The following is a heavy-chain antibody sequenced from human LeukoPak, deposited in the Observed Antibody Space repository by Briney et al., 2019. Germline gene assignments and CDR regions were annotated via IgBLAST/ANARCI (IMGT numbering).Heavy chain of an antibody. Sequence: PGRSLRLSCAASGYTFDDYAMHWVRQAPGKGLEWVSGISWNSGSIGYADSVKGRFTISRDNAKNSLYLQMNSLRAEDTALCYCANSVSSLCYYYGMDVWGQGTTVTVSS. CDR2: ISWNSGSI. J-gene: IGHJ6*02. CDR3: ANSVSSLCYYYGMDV. V-gene: IGHV3-9*01. D-gene: IGHD2/OR15-2a*01. CDR1: GYTFDDYA.